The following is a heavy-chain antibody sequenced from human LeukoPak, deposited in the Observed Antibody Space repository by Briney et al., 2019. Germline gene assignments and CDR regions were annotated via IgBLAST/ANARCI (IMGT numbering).Heavy chain of an antibody. CDR2: ISHDGDHK. D-gene: IGHD2/OR15-2a*01. J-gene: IGHJ4*02. V-gene: IGHV3-30-3*01. Sequence: PGGSLRLSRAASGFTFSTYAMHWVRQAPGTGLEWVAVISHDGDHKYHADSVKGRFTISRDNSKNTLYLQMNSLRVEDTAAYYCARMRGRYCNSNGCYVEYWGQGALVTVSS. CDR3: ARMRGRYCNSNGCYVEY. CDR1: GFTFSTYA.